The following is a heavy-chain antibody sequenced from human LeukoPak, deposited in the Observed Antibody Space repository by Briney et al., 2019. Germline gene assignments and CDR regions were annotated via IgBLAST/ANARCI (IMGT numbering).Heavy chain of an antibody. CDR1: GGSISSYY. D-gene: IGHD3-3*01. Sequence: EPSETLSLTCTVSGGSISSYYWSWIRQPPGKGLEWIGYIYYSGSTKYKPSLKSRVTISVDTSKTQFSLKLSSVTAADTAVYYCARGRFLDAFDIWGQGTMVTVSS. CDR2: IYYSGST. CDR3: ARGRFLDAFDI. J-gene: IGHJ3*02. V-gene: IGHV4-59*01.